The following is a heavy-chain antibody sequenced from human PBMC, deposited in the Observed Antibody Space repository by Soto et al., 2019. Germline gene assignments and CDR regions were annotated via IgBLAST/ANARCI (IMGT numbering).Heavy chain of an antibody. CDR2: IYHSGST. D-gene: IGHD3-22*01. Sequence: TSETLSLTCAVSGGSISSGGYSWSWIRQPPGKGLEWIGYIYHSGSTYYNPSLQSRGTISVDRSKNQFSLKLCSVTAADTAVYYWPRARHYCDCEFGPWGQVTRITVSS. V-gene: IGHV4-30-2*01. J-gene: IGHJ5*02. CDR1: GGSISSGGYS. CDR3: PRARHYCDCEFGP.